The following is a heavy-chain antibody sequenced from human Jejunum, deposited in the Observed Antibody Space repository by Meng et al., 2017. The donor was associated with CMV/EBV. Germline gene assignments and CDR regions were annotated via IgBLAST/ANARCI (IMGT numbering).Heavy chain of an antibody. CDR2: INPKTGGT. J-gene: IGHJ6*02. CDR3: AREQVVVEPAGYYYYGMDV. V-gene: IGHV1-2*02. D-gene: IGHD2-2*01. Sequence: GYYMHWVQQAPGQGLEWMGWINPKTGGTNYAQKFQGRVTMTRDTSLTTAYMELSRLRSDDTSVYYCAREQVVVEPAGYYYYGMDVWGQGTTVTVSS. CDR1: GYY.